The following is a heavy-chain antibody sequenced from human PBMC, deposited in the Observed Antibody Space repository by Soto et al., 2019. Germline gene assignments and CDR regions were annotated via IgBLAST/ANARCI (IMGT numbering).Heavy chain of an antibody. D-gene: IGHD3-10*01. Sequence: PSETLSLTCAVYGGSFSGYYWSWIRQPPGKGLEWIGEINHSGSTNYNPSLKSRVTISVDTSKNQFSLKLSSVTAADTAVYYCARGAGTMVRGVKVGFFDIWGQGTMVTVSS. CDR2: INHSGST. V-gene: IGHV4-34*01. J-gene: IGHJ3*02. CDR1: GGSFSGYY. CDR3: ARGAGTMVRGVKVGFFDI.